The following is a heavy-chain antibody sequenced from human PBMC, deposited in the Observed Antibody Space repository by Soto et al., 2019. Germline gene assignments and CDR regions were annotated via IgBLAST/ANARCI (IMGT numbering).Heavy chain of an antibody. V-gene: IGHV1-8*01. CDR2: MNPNSGNT. CDR1: GYTFTSYD. D-gene: IGHD3-10*01. CDR3: ARDCITMVRGVIAEDEHNWFDP. J-gene: IGHJ5*02. Sequence: ASVKVSCKASGYTFTSYDINWVRQATGQGLEWMGWMNPNSGNTGYAQKFQGRVTMTRNTSISTAYMELSSLRSEDTAVYYCARDCITMVRGVIAEDEHNWFDPWGQGTLVTVSS.